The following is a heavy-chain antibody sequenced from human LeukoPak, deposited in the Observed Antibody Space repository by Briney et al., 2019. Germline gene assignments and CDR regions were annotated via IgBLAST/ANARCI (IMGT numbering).Heavy chain of an antibody. CDR3: AKGGAVSSKSITLVRGTRRYYYYMDV. CDR2: LSDSGGST. D-gene: IGHD3-10*01. V-gene: IGHV3-23*01. Sequence: GGSLRLSCAASGFTFSSYSMNWVRQAPGKGLEWVSALSDSGGSTFYADSVKGRFTISRDNSKNTLYLQMDRLRAEDTAVYYCAKGGAVSSKSITLVRGTRRYYYYMDVWGKGTTVTISS. J-gene: IGHJ6*03. CDR1: GFTFSSYS.